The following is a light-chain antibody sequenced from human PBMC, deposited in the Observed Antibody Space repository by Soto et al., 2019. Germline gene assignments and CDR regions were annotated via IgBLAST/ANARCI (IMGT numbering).Light chain of an antibody. CDR1: QSVSIL. Sequence: EIVMTPSPATLSVSPGERATLSCRASQSVSILLAWYQQKPGQAPRLLIYGASTRATGIPDRFSGSGSGTDFTLTITRLEPEDSAVYFCQQYTGPPTTFGQGTRLEIK. CDR3: QQYTGPPTT. V-gene: IGKV3-15*01. J-gene: IGKJ5*01. CDR2: GAS.